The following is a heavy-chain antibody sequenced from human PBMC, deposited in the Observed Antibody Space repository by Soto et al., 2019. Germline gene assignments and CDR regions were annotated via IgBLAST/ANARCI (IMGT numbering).Heavy chain of an antibody. CDR1: GYRFTSYD. Sequence: QVQLVQSGAEVKKPGASVKVSCKASGYRFTSYDINWVRQATGQGLEWMGWINPNSGSAGYAQKFQGRVTMTRDTSISTVYMELSSLTSEDTAVYYCARGPGAPECINGVCNIFYSSPEFNWYDPWGQGTLVTVSS. V-gene: IGHV1-8*01. CDR2: INPNSGSA. CDR3: ARGPGAPECINGVCNIFYSSPEFNWYDP. J-gene: IGHJ5*02. D-gene: IGHD2-8*01.